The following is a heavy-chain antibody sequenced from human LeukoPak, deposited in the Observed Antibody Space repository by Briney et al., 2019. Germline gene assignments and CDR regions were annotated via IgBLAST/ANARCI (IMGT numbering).Heavy chain of an antibody. CDR2: ISASGGSP. CDR3: AKGSVTWSDY. J-gene: IGHJ4*02. CDR1: GFTFSSYA. V-gene: IGHV3-23*01. Sequence: PGGSLRLSCAASGFTFSSYAMTWVRQAPGKGLEWVSAISASGGSPYYADSVKGRFTISRDDSKNTLYLQMNSLRAEDTAVYYCAKGSVTWSDYWGQGTLVTVSS. D-gene: IGHD1-26*01.